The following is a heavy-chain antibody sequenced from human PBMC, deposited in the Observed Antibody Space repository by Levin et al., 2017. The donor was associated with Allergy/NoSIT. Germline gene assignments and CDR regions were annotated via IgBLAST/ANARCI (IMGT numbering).Heavy chain of an antibody. V-gene: IGHV4-38-2*02. D-gene: IGHD3-3*01. CDR2: IYHSGST. J-gene: IGHJ6*02. Sequence: PSETLSLTCTVSGYSISSGYYWGWIRQPPGKGLEWIGSIYHSGSTYYNPSLKSRVTISVDTSKNQFSLKLSSVTAADTAVYYCARDYDFWSGYAPDYYYGMDVWGQGTTVTVSS. CDR3: ARDYDFWSGYAPDYYYGMDV. CDR1: GYSISSGYY.